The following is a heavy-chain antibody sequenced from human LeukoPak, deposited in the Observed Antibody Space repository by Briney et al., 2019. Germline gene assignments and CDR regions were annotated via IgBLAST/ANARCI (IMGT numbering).Heavy chain of an antibody. CDR3: ARIAAAGNRRLNY. V-gene: IGHV1-8*01. D-gene: IGHD6-13*01. CDR1: GYTFTSYD. Sequence: ASVRVSCKASGYTFTSYDINWVRQATGQGLEWMGWMNPNSGNTGYAQKFQGRITMTRNTSISTAYMELSSLTSEDTAVYYCARIAAAGNRRLNYWGQGTLVTVSS. J-gene: IGHJ4*02. CDR2: MNPNSGNT.